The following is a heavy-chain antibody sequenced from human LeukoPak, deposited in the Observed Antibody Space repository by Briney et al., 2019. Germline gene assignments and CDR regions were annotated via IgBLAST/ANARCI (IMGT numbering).Heavy chain of an antibody. CDR1: GGSISNYY. J-gene: IGHJ4*02. CDR3: ARGRSGSYHSPFDY. V-gene: IGHV4-59*13. CDR2: IYYSGST. D-gene: IGHD1-26*01. Sequence: SETLSLTCTVSGGSISNYYWSRIRQPPGKGLEWIGYIYYSGSTNYNPSLESRVTISVDTSKNQFSLKLDSVTAADTAVYYCARGRSGSYHSPFDYWGQGTLVTVSS.